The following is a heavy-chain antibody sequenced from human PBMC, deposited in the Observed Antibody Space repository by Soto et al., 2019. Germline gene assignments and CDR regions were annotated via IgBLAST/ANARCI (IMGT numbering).Heavy chain of an antibody. Sequence: EVQLVESGGGLVQPGRSLRLSCAASGFTFDDYAMHWVRQAPGKGLEWVSGISSNSGNIGYAGSVKGRFTISRDNAKDSLYLQINSLRAEDTALYYCAKDRGKWPRDFDSWGQGTLVTVSS. CDR3: AKDRGKWPRDFDS. CDR2: ISSNSGNI. V-gene: IGHV3-9*01. CDR1: GFTFDDYA. J-gene: IGHJ4*02. D-gene: IGHD2-8*01.